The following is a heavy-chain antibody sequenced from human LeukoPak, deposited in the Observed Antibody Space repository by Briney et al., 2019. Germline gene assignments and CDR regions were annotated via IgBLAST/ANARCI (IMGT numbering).Heavy chain of an antibody. D-gene: IGHD3-3*01. J-gene: IGHJ4*02. CDR3: ARDPNPYYDFWSGYPTLGY. V-gene: IGHV3-7*01. Sequence: PGGSLRLSCAASGFTFSGYWMSWVRQAPGKGLEWVANIKQDGSEKYYVDSVKGRFTIPRDNAKNSLYLQMNSLRAEDTAVYYCARDPNPYYDFWSGYPTLGYWGQGTLVTVSS. CDR1: GFTFSGYW. CDR2: IKQDGSEK.